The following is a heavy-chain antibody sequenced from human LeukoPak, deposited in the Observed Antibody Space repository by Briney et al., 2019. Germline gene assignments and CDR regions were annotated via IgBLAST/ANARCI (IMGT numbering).Heavy chain of an antibody. CDR1: GFTFSRYA. V-gene: IGHV3-64D*09. CDR3: VKARGIQLWLPGDY. D-gene: IGHD5-18*01. Sequence: TGGSLRLSCSASGFTFSRYAMHWVRQAPGKGLEYVSAISSNGGSTYYGDSVKGRFTISRDNSKNTLYPQMSSLRAEDTAVYYCVKARGIQLWLPGDYWGQGTLVTVSS. CDR2: ISSNGGST. J-gene: IGHJ4*02.